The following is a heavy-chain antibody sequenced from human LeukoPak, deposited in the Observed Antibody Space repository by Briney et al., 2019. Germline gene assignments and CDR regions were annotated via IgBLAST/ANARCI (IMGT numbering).Heavy chain of an antibody. CDR1: GFTVSSNY. J-gene: IGHJ6*02. CDR3: ARCTPRAGRFGEYYYGMDV. D-gene: IGHD3-10*01. V-gene: IGHV3-66*01. Sequence: GGSLRLSCAASGFTVSSNYMSWVRQAPGKGLEWVSVIYSGGSTYYADSVKGRFTISRDNSKNTLYLQMNSLRAEDTAVYYCARCTPRAGRFGEYYYGMDVWGQGTTVTVSS. CDR2: IYSGGST.